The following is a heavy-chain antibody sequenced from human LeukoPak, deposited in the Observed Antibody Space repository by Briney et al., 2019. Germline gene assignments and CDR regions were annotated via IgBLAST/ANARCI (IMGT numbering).Heavy chain of an antibody. V-gene: IGHV3-9*01. D-gene: IGHD2-2*01. Sequence: GRSLRLSCAASGFTFDDYAMHWVRQAPGKGLEWVSGISWNSGSIGYADSVKGRFTISRDNAKNSLYLQMSSLRAEDTALYYCAGYCSSTSCYSPKTSDYWGQGTLVTVSS. CDR2: ISWNSGSI. CDR3: AGYCSSTSCYSPKTSDY. J-gene: IGHJ4*02. CDR1: GFTFDDYA.